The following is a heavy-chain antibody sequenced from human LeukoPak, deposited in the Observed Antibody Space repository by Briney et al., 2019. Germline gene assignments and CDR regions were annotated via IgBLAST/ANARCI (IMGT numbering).Heavy chain of an antibody. Sequence: PGGSLRLSCAASGFTFSDYSMTWIRQAPGKGLEWVSYISSSGSTIYYADSVKGRFTISRDNAKNSLYLQMNSLRAEDTAVYYCARGKDGYKRGYPLGFDYWGQGTLVNVSS. CDR3: ARGKDGYKRGYPLGFDY. CDR1: GFTFSDYS. CDR2: ISSSGSTI. D-gene: IGHD5-24*01. J-gene: IGHJ4*02. V-gene: IGHV3-11*01.